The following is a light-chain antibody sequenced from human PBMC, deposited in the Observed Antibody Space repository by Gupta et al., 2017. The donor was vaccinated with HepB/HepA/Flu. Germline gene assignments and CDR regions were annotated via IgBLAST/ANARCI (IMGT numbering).Light chain of an antibody. CDR1: QSVTSNS. Sequence: EIVLTQSPDTFSLSPGERATLPCRASQSVTSNSLAWYQQKPSHPPRPLIHDASNRATGIPDRFSGSGSGTDFTLTISRLEPEDFAGYYWQQYGNSPLTFGPGTKVDI. CDR3: QQYGNSPLT. V-gene: IGKV3-20*01. CDR2: DAS. J-gene: IGKJ3*01.